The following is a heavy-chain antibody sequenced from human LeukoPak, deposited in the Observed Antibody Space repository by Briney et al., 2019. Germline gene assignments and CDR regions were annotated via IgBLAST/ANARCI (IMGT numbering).Heavy chain of an antibody. Sequence: GRSLRLSCAASGFTFSSYVMHWVRQAPGKGLEWVSAISGSGGSTYYADSVKGRFTISRDNSKNTLYLQMNSLRAEDTAVYYCAKDAGYSSSWYVPDAFDIWGQGTMVTVSS. V-gene: IGHV3-23*01. CDR1: GFTFSSYV. CDR3: AKDAGYSSSWYVPDAFDI. D-gene: IGHD6-13*01. J-gene: IGHJ3*02. CDR2: ISGSGGST.